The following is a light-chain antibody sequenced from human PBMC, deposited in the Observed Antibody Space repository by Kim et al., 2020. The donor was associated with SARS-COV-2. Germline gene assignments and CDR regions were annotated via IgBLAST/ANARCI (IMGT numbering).Light chain of an antibody. CDR1: TGTIAVNY. Sequence: PGKTVTFPCTRDTGTIAVNYVQWYQQRPGSSPSIVIYENNKRPSGVPHRFSGSIDSSTNSASLTISGLEPEDEADYYCQSYDNTNQVFGGGTKLTVL. CDR3: QSYDNTNQV. V-gene: IGLV6-57*01. J-gene: IGLJ3*02. CDR2: ENN.